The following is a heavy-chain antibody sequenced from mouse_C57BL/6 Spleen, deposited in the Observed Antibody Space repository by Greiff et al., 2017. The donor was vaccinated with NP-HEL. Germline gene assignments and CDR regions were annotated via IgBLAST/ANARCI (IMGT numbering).Heavy chain of an antibody. Sequence: VQLQQSGAELVKPGASVKLSCKASGYTFTSYWMHWVKQRPGQGLEWIGMIHPNSGSTNYNEKFKSKATLTVDKSSSTAYMQLSSLTSEDSAVYYCARGLSGDRFDYWGQGTTLTVSS. CDR1: GYTFTSYW. V-gene: IGHV1-64*01. J-gene: IGHJ2*01. D-gene: IGHD3-1*01. CDR2: IHPNSGST. CDR3: ARGLSGDRFDY.